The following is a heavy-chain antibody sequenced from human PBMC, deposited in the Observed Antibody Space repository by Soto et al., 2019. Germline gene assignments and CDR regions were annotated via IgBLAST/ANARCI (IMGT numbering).Heavy chain of an antibody. Sequence: GGSLRLSCAASGFAFSSYSMNWVRQAPGKGLEWVSSISSSSSYIYYADSVKGRFTISRDNAKNSLYLQMNSLRAEDTAVYYCARGWSSSWPLDYWGQGTLVTVSS. J-gene: IGHJ4*02. V-gene: IGHV3-21*01. D-gene: IGHD6-13*01. CDR2: ISSSSSYI. CDR1: GFAFSSYS. CDR3: ARGWSSSWPLDY.